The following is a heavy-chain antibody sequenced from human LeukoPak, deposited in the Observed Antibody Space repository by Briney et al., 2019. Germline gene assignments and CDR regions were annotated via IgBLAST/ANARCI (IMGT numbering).Heavy chain of an antibody. V-gene: IGHV3-66*01. J-gene: IGHJ4*02. D-gene: IGHD4-17*01. CDR3: AGDYGERDYYFDY. CDR2: IYSGGST. CDR1: GFTVSSNY. Sequence: PGGSLRLSGAASGFTVSSNYMSWVRQAPGKGLEWVSVIYSGGSTYYADSVKGRFTISRDNSKNTLYLQMNSLRAEDTAVYYCAGDYGERDYYFDYWGQGTLVTVSS.